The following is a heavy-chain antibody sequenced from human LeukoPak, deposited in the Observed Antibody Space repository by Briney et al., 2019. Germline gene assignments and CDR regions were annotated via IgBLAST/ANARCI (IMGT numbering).Heavy chain of an antibody. CDR2: IIPILGIA. D-gene: IGHD3-22*01. J-gene: IGHJ4*02. CDR1: GGTFSSYA. CDR3: ASGYYDSSGYYYLDY. Sequence: SVKVSCKASGGTFSSYAISWVRQAPGQGLEWMGRIIPILGIANYAQKFQGRVTITADKSTSTAYMELSSLRSEDTAVYYCASGYYDSSGYYYLDYWGQGTLVTVSS. V-gene: IGHV1-69*04.